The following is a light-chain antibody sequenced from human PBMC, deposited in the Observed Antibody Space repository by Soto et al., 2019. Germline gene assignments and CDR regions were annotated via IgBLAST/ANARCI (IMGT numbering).Light chain of an antibody. J-gene: IGLJ2*01. CDR3: CSFAVGAALV. Sequence: QSALTQPASASASPGQSITISCTGTSSNVGTYDLVSWYQHHPDKAPKLIIYEGTKRPSGISSRFSGSKSGNTASLTISGLQAEDDADYYCCSFAVGAALVFGGGTKVTVL. CDR2: EGT. CDR1: SSNVGTYDL. V-gene: IGLV2-23*01.